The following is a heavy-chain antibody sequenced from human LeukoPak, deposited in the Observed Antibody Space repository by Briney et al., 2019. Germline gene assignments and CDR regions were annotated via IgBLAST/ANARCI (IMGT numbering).Heavy chain of an antibody. CDR2: INSDGSRT. J-gene: IGHJ3*02. D-gene: IGHD6-19*01. V-gene: IGHV3-74*01. Sequence: GGSLRLSCAASGFTFSTYWMHWVRQAPGKGQVWVSRINSDGSRTTYADSVKGRFTISRDNAKNTLYLQMNSLRTEDTAVYYCARPETQYSSGLDGFDIWGQGTMVTVSS. CDR1: GFTFSTYW. CDR3: ARPETQYSSGLDGFDI.